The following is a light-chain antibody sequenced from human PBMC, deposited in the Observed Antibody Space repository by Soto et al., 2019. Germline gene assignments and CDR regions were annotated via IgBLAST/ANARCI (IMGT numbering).Light chain of an antibody. V-gene: IGLV7-43*01. CDR2: STT. CDR1: TGTVTRGYY. Sequence: QAVLTQEPSLTVSPGGTVTLTCASSTGTVTRGYYPTWFQQKPGQPPRALIYSTTYKHSWTPARFSGSLLGGKAALTLSPVQPEDEAEYYCLLYYGDAVVFGGGTQLTVL. CDR3: LLYYGDAVV. J-gene: IGLJ2*01.